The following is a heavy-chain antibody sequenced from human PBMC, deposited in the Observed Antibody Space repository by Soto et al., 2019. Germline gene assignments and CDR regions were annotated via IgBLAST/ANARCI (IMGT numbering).Heavy chain of an antibody. V-gene: IGHV3-23*01. J-gene: IGHJ4*02. D-gene: IGHD1-26*01. CDR2: ISGSGGST. CDR3: ARRGSGSYYDY. CDR1: GFTFSSYA. Sequence: EVQLLESGGGLVQPGGSLRLSCAASGFTFSSYAMRWVRQAPVKGLEWVSAISGSGGSTYYADSVQGRFTISRDNSKNTLYLQMISLRAEDTAVCYGARRGSGSYYDYWGQGTLVTVSS.